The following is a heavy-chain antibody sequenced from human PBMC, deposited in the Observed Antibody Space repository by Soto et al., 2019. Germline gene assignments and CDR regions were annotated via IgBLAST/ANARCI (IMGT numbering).Heavy chain of an antibody. D-gene: IGHD6-13*01. CDR2: ISAYNGNT. J-gene: IGHJ4*02. CDR1: GYTFTSYG. CDR3: ARIPRGIAAAGAIKPPFDY. V-gene: IGHV1-18*04. Sequence: ASVKVSCKASGYTFTSYGISWVRQAPGQGLEWMGWISAYNGNTNYAQKLQGRVTVTTDTSTSTAYMELRSLRSDDTAVYYCARIPRGIAAAGAIKPPFDYWGQGTLVTLSS.